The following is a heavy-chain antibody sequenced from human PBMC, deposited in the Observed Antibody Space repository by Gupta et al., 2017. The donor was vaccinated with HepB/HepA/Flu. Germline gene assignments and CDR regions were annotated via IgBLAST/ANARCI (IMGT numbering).Heavy chain of an antibody. Sequence: QVQLQQWGAGLLKPSETLSLTSAVYGGSFSGYYWSWIRQPPGQGLEWIGEINHSGSTNYNPSLKSRVTISVDTSKNQFSLKLSSVTAADTAVYYCARGRTGGWYRYYFDYWGQGTLVTVSS. D-gene: IGHD6-19*01. CDR2: INHSGST. CDR3: ARGRTGGWYRYYFDY. J-gene: IGHJ4*02. CDR1: GGSFSGYY. V-gene: IGHV4-34*01.